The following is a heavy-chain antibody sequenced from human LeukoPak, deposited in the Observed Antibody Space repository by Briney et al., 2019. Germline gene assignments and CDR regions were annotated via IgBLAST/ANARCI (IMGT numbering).Heavy chain of an antibody. Sequence: GGSLRLSCAASGFTFSSYNINWVRQAPGKGLEWVSHISSSRRTISYADSVKGRFTISRDNAKNSLYLQMNSLRAEDTAVYYCARSSSRYCSGGSCYSGVLGYFDYWGQGTLVTVSS. CDR3: ARSSSRYCSGGSCYSGVLGYFDY. CDR2: ISSSRRTI. D-gene: IGHD2-15*01. V-gene: IGHV3-48*01. J-gene: IGHJ4*02. CDR1: GFTFSSYN.